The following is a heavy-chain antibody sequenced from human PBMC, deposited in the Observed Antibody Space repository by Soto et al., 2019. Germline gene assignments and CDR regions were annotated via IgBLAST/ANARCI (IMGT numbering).Heavy chain of an antibody. CDR3: AAGGTAIDYYYYGMDV. D-gene: IGHD5-18*01. Sequence: SVKVSCKASGFTFTSSAVQWVRQSRGQRLEWIGWIVVGSGNTNYAQKFQERVTITRDMSTSTAYMELSSLRSEDTAVYYCAAGGTAIDYYYYGMDVWGQGTTVTVSS. CDR1: GFTFTSSA. CDR2: IVVGSGNT. V-gene: IGHV1-58*01. J-gene: IGHJ6*02.